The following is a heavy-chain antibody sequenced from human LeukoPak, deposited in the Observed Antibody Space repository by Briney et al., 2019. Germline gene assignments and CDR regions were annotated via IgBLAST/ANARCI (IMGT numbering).Heavy chain of an antibody. CDR1: GFTFSSYW. V-gene: IGHV3-74*01. J-gene: IGHJ4*02. CDR2: VNTDGSST. CDR3: ARSTYSGSYLG. Sequence: GGSLRLSCAASGFTFSSYWMHWVRQAPGKGLVWVSRVNTDGSSTSYADSVKGRFTISRDNAKNMLYLQMNSLRAEDTAVYYCARSTYSGSYLGWGRGTLVTVSS. D-gene: IGHD1-26*01.